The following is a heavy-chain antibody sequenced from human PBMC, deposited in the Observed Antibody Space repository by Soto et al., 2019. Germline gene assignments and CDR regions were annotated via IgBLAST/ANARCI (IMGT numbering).Heavy chain of an antibody. CDR2: IIPIFGTA. V-gene: IGHV1-69*13. D-gene: IGHD3-9*01. J-gene: IGHJ5*02. CDR1: GYTFTSYA. Sequence: GASVKVSCKASGYTFTSYAISWVRQAPGQGLEWMGGIIPIFGTANYAQKFQGRVAITADESTSTAYMELSSLRSEDTAVYYCALHGVYDILTGYPRLTIQKFDPWGQGTLVTVSS. CDR3: ALHGVYDILTGYPRLTIQKFDP.